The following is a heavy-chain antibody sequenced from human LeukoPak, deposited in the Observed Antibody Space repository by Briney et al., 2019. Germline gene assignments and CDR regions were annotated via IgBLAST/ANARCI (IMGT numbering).Heavy chain of an antibody. J-gene: IGHJ4*02. CDR2: ISYDGSNK. CDR1: GFTFSSYG. V-gene: IGHV3-30*03. CDR3: ARAVNGRGSH. D-gene: IGHD1-1*01. Sequence: GGSLRLSCAASGFTFSSYGMHWVRQAPGKGLEWVAVISYDGSNKYYADSVKGRFTISRDNSKNTLYLQMNSLRAEDTAVYYCARAVNGRGSHWGQGTLVTVSS.